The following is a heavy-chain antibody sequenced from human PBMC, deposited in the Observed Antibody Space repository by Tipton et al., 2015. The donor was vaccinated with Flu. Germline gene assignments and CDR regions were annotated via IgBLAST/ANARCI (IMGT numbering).Heavy chain of an antibody. D-gene: IGHD1/OR15-1a*01. V-gene: IGHV3-13*01. J-gene: IGHJ6*02. CDR3: ARAGNNYCGMDV. Sequence: SLRLSCVASGFTFSSYDMHWVRQATGKGLEWVSAINTGGNTFYPDSVKGRFTISRENAKNSLYLQLNSLRAGDTAVYYCARAGNNYCGMDVWGQGTTVTVPS. CDR1: GFTFSSYD. CDR2: INTGGNT.